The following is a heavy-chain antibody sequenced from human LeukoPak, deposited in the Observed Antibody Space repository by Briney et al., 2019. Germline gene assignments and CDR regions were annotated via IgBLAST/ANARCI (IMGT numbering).Heavy chain of an antibody. CDR3: AGGREGNYFDY. CDR2: IFYSGIT. Sequence: SETLSLTCNVSGGSMSNIYYWGWIRQPPGKGLEWIGNIFYSGITYYNPSLRSRVTIAIDTSKSQFSLKLSSVTAADTAVYYCAGGREGNYFDYWGQGTLVTVSS. D-gene: IGHD1-26*01. J-gene: IGHJ4*02. CDR1: GGSMSNIYY. V-gene: IGHV4-39*07.